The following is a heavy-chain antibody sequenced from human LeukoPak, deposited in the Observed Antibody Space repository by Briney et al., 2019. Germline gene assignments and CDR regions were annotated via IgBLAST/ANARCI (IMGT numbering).Heavy chain of an antibody. V-gene: IGHV4-30-4*08. J-gene: IGHJ4*02. CDR2: IYYSGST. D-gene: IGHD3-22*01. CDR3: ARVASARYDSLDY. Sequence: SEILSLTCTVSGASIRGFYWSWIRQPPGKGLEWIGYIYYSGSTYYNPSLKSRVTISVDTSKNQFSLKLSSVTAADTAVYYCARVASARYDSLDYWGQGTLVTVSS. CDR1: GASIRGFY.